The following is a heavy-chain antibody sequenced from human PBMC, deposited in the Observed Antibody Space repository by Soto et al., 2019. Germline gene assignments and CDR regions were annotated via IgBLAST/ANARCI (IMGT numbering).Heavy chain of an antibody. Sequence: GGSLRLSCTASGFTFGYYAMIWFRQAPGKGLEWVGFIRSKAYGGTTEYAASVKGRFTISRDDSKSIAYLQMNSLKTEDTAVYYCTRDYSGYSGYDFIFDYWGQGTLVTVSS. J-gene: IGHJ4*02. CDR1: GFTFGYYA. CDR3: TRDYSGYSGYDFIFDY. V-gene: IGHV3-49*03. CDR2: IRSKAYGGTT. D-gene: IGHD5-12*01.